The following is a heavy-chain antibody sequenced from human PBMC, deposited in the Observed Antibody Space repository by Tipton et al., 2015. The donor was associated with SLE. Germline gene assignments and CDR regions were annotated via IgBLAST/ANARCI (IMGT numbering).Heavy chain of an antibody. CDR1: GGSTSSGSYY. CDR3: ARGWYSRNWEWWFDP. D-gene: IGHD6-13*01. J-gene: IGHJ5*02. Sequence: TLSLTCTVSGGSTSSGSYYWRWIRQPAGKGLEWIGRIFTSGSTNYNPSLKSRVTISLDTSTNQVSLKLTSVTAADTAVYYCARGWYSRNWEWWFDPWGQGTLVTVSS. V-gene: IGHV4-61*02. CDR2: IFTSGST.